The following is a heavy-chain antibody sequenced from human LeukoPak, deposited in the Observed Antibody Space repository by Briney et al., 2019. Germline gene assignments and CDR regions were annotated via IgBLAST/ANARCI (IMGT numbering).Heavy chain of an antibody. Sequence: GGSLRLSCAASGFSFSSYAMNWVRQAPGKGLEWVSVINNSGGDTYYADSVKGRFTISRDNSKNTLYLQMNSLRAEGTAVYYCAKAGCGFTTCYSNCWGEGNLVTVSS. CDR3: AKAGCGFTTCYSNC. CDR1: GFSFSSYA. V-gene: IGHV3-23*01. D-gene: IGHD2-2*01. J-gene: IGHJ4*02. CDR2: INNSGGDT.